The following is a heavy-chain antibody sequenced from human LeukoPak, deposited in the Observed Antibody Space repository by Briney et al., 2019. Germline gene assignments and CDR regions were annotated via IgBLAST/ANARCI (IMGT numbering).Heavy chain of an antibody. Sequence: GGSLRLSCAASGFTFTSYAMSWVRQAPGKGLEWVSAISGSGGSTYYADSVKGRFTISRDNSKNTLYLQMNSLRAEDTAVYYCAKDREDYYGSGSYRYYFDYWGQGTLVTVSS. CDR3: AKDREDYYGSGSYRYYFDY. CDR2: ISGSGGST. CDR1: GFTFTSYA. D-gene: IGHD3-10*01. V-gene: IGHV3-23*01. J-gene: IGHJ4*02.